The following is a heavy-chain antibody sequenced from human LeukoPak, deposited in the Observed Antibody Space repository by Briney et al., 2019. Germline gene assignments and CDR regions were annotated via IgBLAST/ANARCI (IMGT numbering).Heavy chain of an antibody. Sequence: SETLSLTCTVSGVSINTYFWSWIRQPPGKGLEWIGYIYYSGSTNYNPSLKSRVTISVDSSKNQFSLKLNSVTAADTAVYYCGRIESGGHGFLDLWGRGALVTVSS. V-gene: IGHV4-59*08. CDR3: GRIESGGHGFLDL. CDR2: IYYSGST. CDR1: GVSINTYF. J-gene: IGHJ2*01. D-gene: IGHD2-15*01.